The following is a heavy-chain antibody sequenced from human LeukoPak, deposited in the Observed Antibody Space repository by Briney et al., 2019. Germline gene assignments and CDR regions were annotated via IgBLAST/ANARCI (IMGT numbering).Heavy chain of an antibody. CDR2: ISSSSSFI. CDR3: ARDTSYYDYYGMDV. V-gene: IGHV3-21*01. CDR1: GFTFSSYA. J-gene: IGHJ6*02. Sequence: GGSLRLSCAASGFTFSSYAMSWVRQAPGKGLEWVSSISSSSSFIYYADSVKGRLTISRDNAKNSLYLQMNSLRAEDTAVYYCARDTSYYDYYGMDVWGQGTTVTVSS.